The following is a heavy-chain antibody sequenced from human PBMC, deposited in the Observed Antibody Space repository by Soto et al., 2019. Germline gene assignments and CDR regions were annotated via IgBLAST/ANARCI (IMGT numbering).Heavy chain of an antibody. Sequence: SVKVSCKASGGTFSSYAISWVRQAPGQGLEWMGGIIPIFGTANYAQKFQGRVTITADESTSTAYMELSSLRSEDTAVYYCAREVHSSGYNDAFDIWGQGTMVTVS. CDR3: AREVHSSGYNDAFDI. V-gene: IGHV1-69*13. CDR2: IIPIFGTA. D-gene: IGHD6-19*01. J-gene: IGHJ3*02. CDR1: GGTFSSYA.